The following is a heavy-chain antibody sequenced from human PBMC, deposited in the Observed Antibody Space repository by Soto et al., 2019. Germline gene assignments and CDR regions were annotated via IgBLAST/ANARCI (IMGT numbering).Heavy chain of an antibody. Sequence: ASVKVSCKASGYTFTNNDVSWVRQATGQGLEWMGWMNPGSGDTGYAQKFQGRVTMTRDISIATAYMELNSLTSEDMAIYYCARMESFGSLNWFDPWGQGTLVTV. J-gene: IGHJ5*02. CDR2: MNPGSGDT. CDR3: ARMESFGSLNWFDP. D-gene: IGHD5-18*01. CDR1: GYTFTNND. V-gene: IGHV1-8*02.